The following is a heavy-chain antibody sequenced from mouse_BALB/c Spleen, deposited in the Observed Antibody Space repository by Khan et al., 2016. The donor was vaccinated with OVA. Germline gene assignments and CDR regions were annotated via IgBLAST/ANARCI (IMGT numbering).Heavy chain of an antibody. J-gene: IGHJ3*01. CDR3: ARDYWFAY. CDR2: ISSGDST. V-gene: IGHV5-6-5*01. CDR1: GFTFSNYA. Sequence: EVELVESGGGLVKPGGSLKLSCAASGFTFSNYAMSWVRQSPEMRLEWVASISSGDSTYYPDSVKGRFTISRDNARNILYLQMSSLRSEDTAMYYCARDYWFAYWGQGTLVTVSA. D-gene: IGHD2-13*01.